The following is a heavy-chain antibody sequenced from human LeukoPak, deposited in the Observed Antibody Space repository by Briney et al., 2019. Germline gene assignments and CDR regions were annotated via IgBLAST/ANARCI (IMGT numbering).Heavy chain of an antibody. V-gene: IGHV3-53*01. Sequence: GGSLRLSCAASGFTVSSNYMSWVRQAPGKGLEWVSVIYSGGSTYYADSVKGRFTISRDNSKNTLYLQMNSLRAEDTAVYYCAREVREIKTLGYCSGGSCSPIYYFDYWGQGTLVTVSS. CDR1: GFTVSSNY. J-gene: IGHJ4*02. CDR2: IYSGGST. CDR3: AREVREIKTLGYCSGGSCSPIYYFDY. D-gene: IGHD2-15*01.